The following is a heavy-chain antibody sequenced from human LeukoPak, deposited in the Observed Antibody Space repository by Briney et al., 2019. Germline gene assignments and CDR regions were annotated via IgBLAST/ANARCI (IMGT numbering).Heavy chain of an antibody. J-gene: IGHJ3*02. CDR2: IYHSGST. CDR3: ARGSRIELGPNWAFDI. D-gene: IGHD7-27*01. CDR1: GGSISSSNW. Sequence: NPSGTLSLTCAVSGGSISSSNWWSWVRQPPGKGLEWIGEIYHSGSTNYNPSLKSRVTISVDTSKNQFSLKLSSVTAADTAVYYCARGSRIELGPNWAFDIWGQGTMVTVSS. V-gene: IGHV4-4*02.